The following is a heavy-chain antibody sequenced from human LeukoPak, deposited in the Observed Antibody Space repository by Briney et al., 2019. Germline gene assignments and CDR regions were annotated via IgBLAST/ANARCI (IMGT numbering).Heavy chain of an antibody. D-gene: IGHD3-22*01. J-gene: IGHJ3*02. CDR2: IYHSGST. V-gene: IGHV4-4*02. CDR1: GGSISSSNW. CDR3: ARWGYYYDSSVNAFDI. Sequence: AGTLSLTCAVSGGSISSSNWWSWVRQPPGKGLEGIGEIYHSGSTNYNPSLKSRVTISVDKSKNQFSLKLSSVTAADTAVYYWARWGYYYDSSVNAFDIWGQGTMVTVSS.